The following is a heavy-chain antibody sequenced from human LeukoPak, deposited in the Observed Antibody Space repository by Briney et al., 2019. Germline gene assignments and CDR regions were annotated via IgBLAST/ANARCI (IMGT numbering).Heavy chain of an antibody. J-gene: IGHJ4*02. CDR3: ARGEAIVVVVAATRKNYFDY. D-gene: IGHD2-15*01. CDR1: GGSISSYY. Sequence: SETLSLTCTVSGGSISSYYWSWLRQPPGKGREWIGYICYSGSTNYDPSLKSRVTISVDTSKTQFSLKLSSVTAADTAVYYCARGEAIVVVVAATRKNYFDYWGQGTLVTVSS. V-gene: IGHV4-59*12. CDR2: ICYSGST.